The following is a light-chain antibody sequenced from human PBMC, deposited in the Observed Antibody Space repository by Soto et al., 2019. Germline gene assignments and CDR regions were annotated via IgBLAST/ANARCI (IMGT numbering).Light chain of an antibody. Sequence: LTQPASVSGSPGQSITISCTGTVTDVGGYNSVSWYQQHPGKAPKLMIYEVRNRPSGVSDRFSGSKSANTASLTISGLQAEDEADYYCCSYTTSTPYVFGTGTKVTGL. CDR3: CSYTTSTPYV. CDR1: VTDVGGYNS. J-gene: IGLJ1*01. CDR2: EVR. V-gene: IGLV2-14*01.